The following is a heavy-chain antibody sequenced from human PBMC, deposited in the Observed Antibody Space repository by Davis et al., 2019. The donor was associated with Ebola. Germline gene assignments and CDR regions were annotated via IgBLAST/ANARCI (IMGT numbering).Heavy chain of an antibody. Sequence: PGGSLRLSCAASGFTFSSYGMHWVRQAPGKGLEWVAVIWYDGSNKYYADSVKGRFTISRDNSKNTLYLQMNSLRAEDTAVYYCARDRTVTYYIDYWGQGTLVTVSS. V-gene: IGHV3-33*01. CDR1: GFTFSSYG. J-gene: IGHJ4*02. D-gene: IGHD4-17*01. CDR2: IWYDGSNK. CDR3: ARDRTVTYYIDY.